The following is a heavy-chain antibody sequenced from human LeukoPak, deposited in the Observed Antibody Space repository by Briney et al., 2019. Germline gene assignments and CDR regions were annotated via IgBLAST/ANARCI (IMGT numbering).Heavy chain of an antibody. V-gene: IGHV3-64D*06. CDR1: GFTFSSYA. CDR3: VNGRYGSGSLYEN. D-gene: IGHD3-10*01. J-gene: IGHJ4*02. Sequence: GGSLRLSCSASGFTFSSYAMHWVRQAPGKGLEYVSAISSNGGSTYYADSVKGRFNISRDNSKNTLYLQMSSLRAEDTAVYYCVNGRYGSGSLYENWGQGTLVTVSS. CDR2: ISSNGGST.